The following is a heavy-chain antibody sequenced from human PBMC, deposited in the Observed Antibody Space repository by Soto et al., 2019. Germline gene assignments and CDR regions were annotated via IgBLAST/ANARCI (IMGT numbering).Heavy chain of an antibody. V-gene: IGHV3-48*02. CDR3: ARESSGWYSILNPAEYFQH. J-gene: IGHJ1*01. CDR2: ISSSSSTI. CDR1: GFTFSSYS. Sequence: PGGSLRLSCAASGFTFSSYSMNWVRQAPGKGLEWVSYISSSSSTIYYADSVKGRFTISRDNAKNSLYLQMNSLRDEDTAVYYCARESSGWYSILNPAEYFQHWGQGTLVTVSS. D-gene: IGHD6-19*01.